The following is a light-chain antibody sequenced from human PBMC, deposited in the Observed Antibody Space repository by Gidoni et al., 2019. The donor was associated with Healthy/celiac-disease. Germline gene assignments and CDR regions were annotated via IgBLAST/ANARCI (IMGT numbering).Light chain of an antibody. CDR2: KDS. CDR3: YSAADNNLGV. J-gene: IGLJ3*02. CDR1: VLAKKY. Sequence: SYELTQPSPVSVSPGQTARNTCSGDVLAKKYARWFQQKPGQAPVLVIYKDSERPSGIPERFSGSSSGTTVTLTISGAQVEDEADYYCYSAADNNLGVFGGGTKLTVL. V-gene: IGLV3-27*01.